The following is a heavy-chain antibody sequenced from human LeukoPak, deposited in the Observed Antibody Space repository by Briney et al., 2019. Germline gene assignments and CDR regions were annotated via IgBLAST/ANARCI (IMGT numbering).Heavy chain of an antibody. CDR3: ARHPRVVPAAPAGAFDI. D-gene: IGHD2-2*01. J-gene: IGHJ3*02. CDR2: IYYSGST. Sequence: SQTLSLTCTVSGGSISSGGYYWSWIRQHPGKGLEWIGYIYYSGSTYYNPSLKSRVTISVDTSKNQFSLKLSSVTAADTAVYYCARHPRVVPAAPAGAFDIWGQGTMVTVSS. V-gene: IGHV4-31*03. CDR1: GGSISSGGYY.